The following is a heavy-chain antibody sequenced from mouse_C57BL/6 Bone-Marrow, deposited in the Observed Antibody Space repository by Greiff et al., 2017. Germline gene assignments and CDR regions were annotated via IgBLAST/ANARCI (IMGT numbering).Heavy chain of an antibody. J-gene: IGHJ4*01. CDR1: GYTFTGYW. CDR2: IFPGSGST. Sequence: QVQLQQSGAELMKPGASVKLSCKATGYTFTGYWIAWVKQRPGHGLEWIGEIFPGSGSTNSNEKFKCKATFTADTSSNTAYMQLSSLTTEDSAIYYCARRNYGNRGAIDYWGQGTSVTVSS. V-gene: IGHV1-9*01. D-gene: IGHD2-1*01. CDR3: ARRNYGNRGAIDY.